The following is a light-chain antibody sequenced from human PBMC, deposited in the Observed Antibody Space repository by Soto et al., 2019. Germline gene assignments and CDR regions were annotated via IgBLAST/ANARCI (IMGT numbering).Light chain of an antibody. CDR1: QIVTSNY. Sequence: EIVLTQSPGTLSLSPGERATLSCRASQIVTSNYLAWYQQKRGQAPRLLIYAASSRATGVPDRFSGGGSGTVFTLTISRLEPEDFAVYYCHQYGTSFTFGPGTKVDI. CDR3: HQYGTSFT. CDR2: AAS. J-gene: IGKJ3*01. V-gene: IGKV3-20*01.